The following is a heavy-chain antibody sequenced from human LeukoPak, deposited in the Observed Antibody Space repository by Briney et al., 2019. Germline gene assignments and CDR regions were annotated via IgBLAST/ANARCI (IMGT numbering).Heavy chain of an antibody. V-gene: IGHV4-39*01. CDR2: VYYTGST. CDR3: ARVWYGSSTLGWFDP. J-gene: IGHJ5*02. CDR1: GGSITSTSYY. D-gene: IGHD3-10*01. Sequence: SETLSLTCSVSGGSITSTSYYWGWIRQPPGEGPEWIGSVYYTGSTYYNPSLRSRVTIPVDTSKNQFSLRLSSVTAADTAVFYCARVWYGSSTLGWFDPWGQGTLVTVSS.